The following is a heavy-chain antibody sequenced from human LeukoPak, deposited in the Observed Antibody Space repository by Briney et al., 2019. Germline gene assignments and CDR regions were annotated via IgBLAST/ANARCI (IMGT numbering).Heavy chain of an antibody. D-gene: IGHD2-2*01. CDR1: GGSISSYY. V-gene: IGHV4-59*01. CDR3: ARDGCISTSCSHYYYYYMDV. Sequence: PSETLSLTCTVSGGSISSYYWSWIRQPPGKGLEWIGYIYYSGSTNYNPSLKSRVTISVDTSKNQFSLKLSSVTAADTAVYYCARDGCISTSCSHYYYYYMDVWGKGTTVTVSS. J-gene: IGHJ6*03. CDR2: IYYSGST.